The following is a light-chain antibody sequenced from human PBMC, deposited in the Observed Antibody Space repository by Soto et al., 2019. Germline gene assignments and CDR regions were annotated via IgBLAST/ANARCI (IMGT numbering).Light chain of an antibody. V-gene: IGKV1-17*01. CDR2: AAS. Sequence: DIQMTQSPSSLSASVGDRVTITCRASQSIRNDLGWYQQKSGKAPRRLTYAASTLQTGVPSRFSGSGSRREFTLTISGLQPEDFATYYCQHQNSYLALSLGGGTKVE. CDR3: QHQNSYLALS. J-gene: IGKJ4*01. CDR1: QSIRND.